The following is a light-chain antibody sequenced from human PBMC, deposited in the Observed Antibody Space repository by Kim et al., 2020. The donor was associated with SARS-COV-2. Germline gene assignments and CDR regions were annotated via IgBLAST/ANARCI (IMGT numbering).Light chain of an antibody. V-gene: IGLV3-19*01. J-gene: IGLJ3*02. CDR1: SLRSYY. Sequence: SSELTQDPVVSVALGQTFRITCQGDSLRSYYATWYQQKPRQAPVLVIYGRNNRPSGIPDRFSGSASGNTASLTISGTQAEDEADFYCQSRDSGGRVMFGGGTQLTVL. CDR3: QSRDSGGRVM. CDR2: GRN.